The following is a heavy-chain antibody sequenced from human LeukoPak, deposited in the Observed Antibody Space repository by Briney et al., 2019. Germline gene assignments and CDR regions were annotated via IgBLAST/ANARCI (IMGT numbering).Heavy chain of an antibody. Sequence: GGSLRLSCAASGFSFSSYSMHWVRQAPGKGLEWVSSISGRSDGPYYADSVKGRFTTSRDNSKSTMYLQINNMRAEDAAVYYCAKDPLNYGGHYFDNWGQGTRVTVSS. D-gene: IGHD4-23*01. J-gene: IGHJ4*02. CDR1: GFSFSSYS. V-gene: IGHV3-23*01. CDR3: AKDPLNYGGHYFDN. CDR2: ISGRSDGP.